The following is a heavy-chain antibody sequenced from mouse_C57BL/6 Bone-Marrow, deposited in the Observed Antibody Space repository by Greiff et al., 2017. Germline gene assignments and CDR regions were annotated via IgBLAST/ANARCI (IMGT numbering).Heavy chain of an antibody. Sequence: VQLQQSGPELVKPGASVKISCKASGYSFTGYFMNWVKQSHGKSLEWIGSINPYNGDTYYNQKFKGKATLTVDKSSSTAYMELRSLTSEDFAVYYCARIYDDGYWYFDVWGTGTTVTVSS. V-gene: IGHV1-37*01. CDR1: GYSFTGYF. CDR3: ARIYDDGYWYFDV. CDR2: INPYNGDT. J-gene: IGHJ1*03. D-gene: IGHD2-3*01.